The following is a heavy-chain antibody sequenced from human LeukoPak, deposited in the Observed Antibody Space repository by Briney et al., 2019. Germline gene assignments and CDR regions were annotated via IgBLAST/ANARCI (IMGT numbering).Heavy chain of an antibody. CDR1: GFTFCDYA. J-gene: IGHJ4*02. Sequence: PGGSLRLSCTASGFTFCDYAMSWVRQAPGKGLEWVGFIRSKAYGGTTEYAASVEGRFTISRDDSKSIAYLQMNSLKTEDTAVYYCTRASYDSMDGIDYWGQGTLVTVSS. CDR3: TRASYDSMDGIDY. CDR2: IRSKAYGGTT. D-gene: IGHD3-22*01. V-gene: IGHV3-49*04.